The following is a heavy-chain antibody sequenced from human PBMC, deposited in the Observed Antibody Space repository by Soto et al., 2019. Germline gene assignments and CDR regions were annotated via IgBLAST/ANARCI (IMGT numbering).Heavy chain of an antibody. D-gene: IGHD6-13*01. Sequence: QVQLVQSGAEVKKPGASVKVSCKASGYTFTSYAMHWVRQAPGQRLEWMGWINAGNGNTKYSQKFQGRVTITRDTSASTAYMELSSLRSEDTAVYYCARRADIAAAGWFAPWGQGTLVTVSS. CDR1: GYTFTSYA. V-gene: IGHV1-3*01. CDR3: ARRADIAAAGWFAP. J-gene: IGHJ5*02. CDR2: INAGNGNT.